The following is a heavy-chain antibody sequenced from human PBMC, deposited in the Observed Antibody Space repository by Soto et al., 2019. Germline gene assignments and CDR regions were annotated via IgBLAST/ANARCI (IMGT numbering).Heavy chain of an antibody. CDR1: GFTFSSYS. D-gene: IGHD5-18*01. CDR3: ARDRSAMAYYYYYGMDV. Sequence: GGSLRLSCAASGFTFSSYSMNWVRQAPGKGLEWVSSISSSSSYIYYADSVKDRFTISRDNAKNSLYLQMNSLRAEDTAVYYCARDRSAMAYYYYYGMDVWGQGTTVTVSS. J-gene: IGHJ6*02. CDR2: ISSSSSYI. V-gene: IGHV3-21*01.